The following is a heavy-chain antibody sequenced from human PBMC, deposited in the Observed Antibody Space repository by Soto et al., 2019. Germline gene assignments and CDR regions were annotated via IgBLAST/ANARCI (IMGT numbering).Heavy chain of an antibody. D-gene: IGHD6-19*01. Sequence: XTLSLTCTVSGGSLTSGRFYWSWSRQPPGKGLEWIGYIYYSGSTKYNPSLSSRVTISVDTSKNQFSLNLNYVTAEDTAVYYCARSGSGSGWLGGQGTLVTVSS. CDR1: GGSLTSGRFY. CDR3: ARSGSGSGWL. V-gene: IGHV4-61*01. J-gene: IGHJ4*02. CDR2: IYYSGST.